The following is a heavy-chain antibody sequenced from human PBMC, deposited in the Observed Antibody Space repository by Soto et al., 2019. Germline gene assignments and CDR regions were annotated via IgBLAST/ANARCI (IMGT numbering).Heavy chain of an antibody. CDR1: SFSMYS. V-gene: IGHV3-21*01. Sequence: EVQVVESGGGLVKPGGSLRLSCNFSFSMYSMDWVRRPPGKGWGWVASISSGSAFIKYADSVKGRFTISRDNAKNSVSLQMDSLRVEDTAMYYCTRDQGGSYDSWFDPWGRGTLVTVSS. D-gene: IGHD1-26*01. J-gene: IGHJ5*02. CDR3: TRDQGGSYDSWFDP. CDR2: ISSGSAFI.